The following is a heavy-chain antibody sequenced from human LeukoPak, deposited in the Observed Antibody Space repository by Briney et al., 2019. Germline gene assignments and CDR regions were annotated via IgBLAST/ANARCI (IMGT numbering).Heavy chain of an antibody. D-gene: IGHD6-19*01. CDR3: ARVVARWLVRWGWFDP. CDR2: IYYSGST. CDR1: GGSISSYY. V-gene: IGHV4-59*01. Sequence: SETLSLTCTVSGGSISSYYWSWIRQPPGKGLEWIGYIYYSGSTNYNPSLKSRVTISVDTSKNQFPLKLSSVTAADTAVYYCARVVARWLVRWGWFDPWGQGTLVTVSS. J-gene: IGHJ5*02.